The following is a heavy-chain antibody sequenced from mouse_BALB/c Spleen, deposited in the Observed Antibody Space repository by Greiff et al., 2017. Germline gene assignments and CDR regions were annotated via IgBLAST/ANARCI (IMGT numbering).Heavy chain of an antibody. CDR2: ISSGSSTI. Sequence: EVQLVESGGGLVQPGGSRKLSCAASGFTFSSFGMHWVRQAPEKGLEWVAYISSGSSTIYYADTVKGRFTIYRDNPKNTLFLQMPSLRSEDTAMYDCASAYGYSFAYWGQGTLVTVSA. CDR3: ASAYGYSFAY. D-gene: IGHD2-2*01. J-gene: IGHJ3*01. CDR1: GFTFSSFG. V-gene: IGHV5-17*02.